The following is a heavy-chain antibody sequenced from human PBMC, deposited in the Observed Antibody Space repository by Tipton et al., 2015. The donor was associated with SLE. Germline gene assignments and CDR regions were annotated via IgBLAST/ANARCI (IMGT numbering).Heavy chain of an antibody. CDR3: ARDGGANWFDP. V-gene: IGHV4-59*01. CDR1: GGSISSYY. CDR2: IDYSGST. Sequence: TLSLTCTVSGGSISSYYWSWIRQPPGKGLEWIGYIDYSGSTNYNPSLKSRVTISIDTSKNQFSLNLSSVTAADTGVYYCARDGGANWFDPWGQGTRVTVSS. D-gene: IGHD3-10*01. J-gene: IGHJ5*02.